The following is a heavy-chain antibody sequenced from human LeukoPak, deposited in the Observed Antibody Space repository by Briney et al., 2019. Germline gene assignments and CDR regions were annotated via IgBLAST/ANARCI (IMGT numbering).Heavy chain of an antibody. J-gene: IGHJ6*02. V-gene: IGHV1-69*13. Sequence: SVKVSCKASGYTFSSYGISWVRQAPGQGLEWMGGIIPIFGTANYAQKFQGRVTITADESTSTAYMELSSLRSEDTAVYYCARVSIAARLNYYYGMDVWGQGTTVTVSS. D-gene: IGHD6-6*01. CDR1: GYTFSSYG. CDR3: ARVSIAARLNYYYGMDV. CDR2: IIPIFGTA.